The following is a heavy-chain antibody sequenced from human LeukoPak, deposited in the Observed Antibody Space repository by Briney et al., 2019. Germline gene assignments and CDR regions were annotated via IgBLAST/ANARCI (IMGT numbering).Heavy chain of an antibody. Sequence: ASVKVSCKASGYTFTDYFMHWVRQAPGQGLEWMGWINPNSGGTNFAQKFQGRVTMTRDTSISTAYMELSSLTSDDTAVYYCARGRFSGYGTDWGQGTLVTVSS. CDR3: ARGRFSGYGTD. J-gene: IGHJ4*02. V-gene: IGHV1-2*02. CDR1: GYTFTDYF. D-gene: IGHD5-12*01. CDR2: INPNSGGT.